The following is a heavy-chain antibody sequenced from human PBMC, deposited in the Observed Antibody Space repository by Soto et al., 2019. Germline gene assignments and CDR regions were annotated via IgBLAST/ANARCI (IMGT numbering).Heavy chain of an antibody. J-gene: IGHJ4*02. CDR3: ATQGDGRNYVDY. CDR2: IDPSDAYT. V-gene: IGHV5-10-1*01. Sequence: ESLKISSQGSGYSFTSYWISWVRQMPGKGLEWMGRIDPSDAYTNYSPSFQGHVTISADKSISTAYLQWSSLKASDTAMYYCATQGDGRNYVDYWGQGTLVTVSS. D-gene: IGHD3-10*01. CDR1: GYSFTSYW.